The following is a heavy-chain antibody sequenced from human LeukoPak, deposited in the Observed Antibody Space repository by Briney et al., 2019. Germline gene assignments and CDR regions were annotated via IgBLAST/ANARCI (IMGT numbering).Heavy chain of an antibody. Sequence: GGSLRLSCAASEFTFNNYWMHWVRQAPGKGLVWVSRIKNDGKITTYADSVRGRFTTSRDNAKNTFYLQMNSLRVEDTAVYYCLLIILGGSSQHWGQGTLVTVSS. CDR2: IKNDGKIT. CDR3: LLIILGGSSQH. J-gene: IGHJ1*01. V-gene: IGHV3-74*01. CDR1: EFTFNNYW. D-gene: IGHD3-3*01.